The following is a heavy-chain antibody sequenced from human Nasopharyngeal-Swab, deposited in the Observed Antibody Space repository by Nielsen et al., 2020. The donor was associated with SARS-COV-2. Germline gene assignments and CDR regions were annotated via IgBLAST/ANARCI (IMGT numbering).Heavy chain of an antibody. CDR3: TTDYYFDY. CDR1: GFIFSASA. V-gene: IGHV3-73*01. Sequence: GGSLRLSCAASGFIFSASAMHWVRQAPGKGLEWLGRIGDKDHNYATTYGASVKGRFTISRDDSKNTALLQMDSLKTEDTALYYCTTDYYFDYWGQGTLVTVSS. J-gene: IGHJ4*02. CDR2: IGDKDHNYAT.